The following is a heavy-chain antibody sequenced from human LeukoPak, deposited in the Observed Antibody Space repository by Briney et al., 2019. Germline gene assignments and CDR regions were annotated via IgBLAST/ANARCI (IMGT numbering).Heavy chain of an antibody. J-gene: IGHJ3*02. V-gene: IGHV4-59*08. CDR3: ARHLYNAFDI. Sequence: TSETLSLTCTVSGGSISSYYWSWIRQPPGKGLEWIGYNYYSGSTNYNPSLKSRVTISVDTSKNQFSLKLSSVTAADTAVYYCARHLYNAFDIWGQGTMVTVSS. CDR2: NYYSGST. D-gene: IGHD1-14*01. CDR1: GGSISSYY.